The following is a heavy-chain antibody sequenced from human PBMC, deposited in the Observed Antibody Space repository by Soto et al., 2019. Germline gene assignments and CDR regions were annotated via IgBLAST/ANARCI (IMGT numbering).Heavy chain of an antibody. V-gene: IGHV4-39*01. Sequence: SETLSLTCTVSGGSISSSIYYWVWIRQPPGKGLEWIGSIYYSGSTYYNPSLKSRVTISVDTSKNQFSLKLSSVTAADTAVYYCAKGELWFAYWGQGTLVTVSS. D-gene: IGHD3-10*01. CDR2: IYYSGST. CDR3: AKGELWFAY. CDR1: GGSISSSIYY. J-gene: IGHJ4*02.